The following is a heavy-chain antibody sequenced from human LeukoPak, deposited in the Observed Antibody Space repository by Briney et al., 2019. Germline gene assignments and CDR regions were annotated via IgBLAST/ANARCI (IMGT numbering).Heavy chain of an antibody. CDR2: ITGDGGGA. Sequence: PGGSLRLSCAASGFTFSSCAMGWVRQPPGKGLEWVSGITGDGGGAYYTDSVKGRFTISRDNSKNTLYLQMNSPRAEDTALYYCANARGTSSSYFDLWGRGTLVTVSS. CDR3: ANARGTSSSYFDL. D-gene: IGHD6-6*01. V-gene: IGHV3-23*01. CDR1: GFTFSSCA. J-gene: IGHJ2*01.